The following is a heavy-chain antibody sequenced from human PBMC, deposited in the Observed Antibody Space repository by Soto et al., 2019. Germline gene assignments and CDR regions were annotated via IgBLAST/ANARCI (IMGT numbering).Heavy chain of an antibody. J-gene: IGHJ2*01. CDR1: GGSVSTGVHY. CDR3: ARGYYSSWYWFDR. Sequence: QVQLQESGPGLVKPSETLSLTCTVSVSGGSVSTGVHYWSWIRQPPGKGLEWIGYIYYSGSTNYNPSSTSRVTIPVDTSKNQFSMKLTSVTSADTAVYYCARGYYSSWYWFDRWGRGTLVTVSS. D-gene: IGHD6-13*01. CDR2: IYYSGST. V-gene: IGHV4-61*08.